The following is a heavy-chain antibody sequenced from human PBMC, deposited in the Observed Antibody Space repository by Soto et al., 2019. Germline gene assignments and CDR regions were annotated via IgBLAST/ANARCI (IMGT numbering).Heavy chain of an antibody. CDR3: ARVCGGDCYPEYFDY. V-gene: IGHV1-69*13. Sequence: GASVKVSCKASGGTFSSYAISWVRQAPGQGLEWMGGIIPIFGTANYAQKFQGRVTITADESTSTAYMELSSLRSEDTAVYYCARVCGGDCYPEYFDYWGQGTPVTVSS. D-gene: IGHD2-21*02. J-gene: IGHJ4*02. CDR1: GGTFSSYA. CDR2: IIPIFGTA.